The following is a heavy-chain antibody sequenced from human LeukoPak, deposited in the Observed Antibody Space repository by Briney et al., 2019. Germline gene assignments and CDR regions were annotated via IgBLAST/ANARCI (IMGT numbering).Heavy chain of an antibody. CDR2: ISSSSSYI. CDR1: GFTFSSYS. Sequence: GGSLRLSCAASGFTFSSYSMNWVRQAPGKGLEWVSSISSSSSYIYYADSVKGRFTISRDNAKNSLYLQMNSLRAEDTAVYYCARGTYSSSWYMAYYFDYWAREPWSPSPQ. D-gene: IGHD6-13*01. CDR3: ARGTYSSSWYMAYYFDY. J-gene: IGHJ4*02. V-gene: IGHV3-21*01.